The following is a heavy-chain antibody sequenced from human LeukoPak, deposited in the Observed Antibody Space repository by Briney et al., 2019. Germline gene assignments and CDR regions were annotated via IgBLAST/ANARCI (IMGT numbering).Heavy chain of an antibody. CDR1: GGSISSSSYY. V-gene: IGHV4-39*01. J-gene: IGHJ4*02. CDR3: AKIRYDGPGY. Sequence: SEALSLTCTVSGGSISSSSYYWGWIRQPPGKGLEWIGSIYYSGSTYYNPSLKSRVTISVDTSKNQFSLKLSSVTAADTAVYYCAKIRYDGPGYWGQGTLVTVSS. D-gene: IGHD5-12*01. CDR2: IYYSGST.